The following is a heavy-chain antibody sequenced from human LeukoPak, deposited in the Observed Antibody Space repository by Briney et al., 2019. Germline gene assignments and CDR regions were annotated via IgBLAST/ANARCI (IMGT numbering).Heavy chain of an antibody. CDR3: AHLMVVVAPDAFDI. D-gene: IGHD2-2*01. J-gene: IGHJ3*02. V-gene: IGHV2-5*02. Sequence: ESGPTLVKPTQTRTLTCTFSGFSLSTSGGGVGWIRQPPGKALEWLALIYSDDDKRYSPSLKSRLTITKDTSKNQVVLTMTNMDPVDTATYYCAHLMVVVAPDAFDIWGQGTTVTVSS. CDR1: GFSLSTSGGG. CDR2: IYSDDDK.